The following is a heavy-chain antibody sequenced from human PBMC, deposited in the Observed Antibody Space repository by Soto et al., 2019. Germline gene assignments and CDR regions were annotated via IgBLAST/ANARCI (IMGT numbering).Heavy chain of an antibody. CDR1: GFTFSSYA. V-gene: IGHV3-23*01. J-gene: IGHJ3*02. CDR2: ISGSGGST. CDR3: AKDFFPADYGDSIPRIGRLDDI. D-gene: IGHD4-17*01. Sequence: GGSLRLSCAASGFTFSSYAMSWVRQAPGKGLEWVSAISGSGGSTYYADSVKGRFTISRDNSKNTLYLQMNSLRAEDTAVYYCAKDFFPADYGDSIPRIGRLDDIWGQGTMVTVSS.